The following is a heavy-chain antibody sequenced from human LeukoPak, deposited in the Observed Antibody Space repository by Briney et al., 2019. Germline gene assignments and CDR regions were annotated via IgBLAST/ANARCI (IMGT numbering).Heavy chain of an antibody. Sequence: SETLSLTCTVSGGSISSYYWSWIRQPPGKGLEWIGYIYYSGSTNYNPSLKSRVTISVDTSKNQFSLKLSSVTAADTAVYYCARVDYDFWSGYYSAGHRNWFDPWGQGTLVTVSS. D-gene: IGHD3-3*01. V-gene: IGHV4-59*01. CDR1: GGSISSYY. J-gene: IGHJ5*02. CDR3: ARVDYDFWSGYYSAGHRNWFDP. CDR2: IYYSGST.